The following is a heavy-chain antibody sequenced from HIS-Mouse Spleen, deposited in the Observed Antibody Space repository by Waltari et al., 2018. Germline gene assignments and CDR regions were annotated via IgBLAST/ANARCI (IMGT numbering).Heavy chain of an antibody. V-gene: IGHV1-8*01. CDR3: ARGHDYSNYFDY. J-gene: IGHJ4*02. Sequence: QVQLVQSGAEVKKPGASVKVSCKASGYTFTSYDINWVRQATGKGLEWMGWRNPNMGNTGYAQKFQGRVTMTRNTSISTAYMELSSLRSEDTAVYYCARGHDYSNYFDYWGQGTLVTVSS. CDR2: RNPNMGNT. CDR1: GYTFTSYD. D-gene: IGHD4-4*01.